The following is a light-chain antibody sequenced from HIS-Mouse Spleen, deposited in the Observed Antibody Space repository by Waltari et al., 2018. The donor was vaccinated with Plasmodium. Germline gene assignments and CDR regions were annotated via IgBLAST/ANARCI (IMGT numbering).Light chain of an antibody. V-gene: IGKV3-15*01. CDR1: QSVSSN. CDR3: QQYNNWSFT. Sequence: EIVMTQSPATLSVSTGERANLSCRASQSVSSNLAWYQQKPGQAPRLLSYGASTRATGIPARFSGSGSGTEFTLTISSLQSEDFAVYYCQQYNNWSFTFGPGTKVDIK. CDR2: GAS. J-gene: IGKJ3*01.